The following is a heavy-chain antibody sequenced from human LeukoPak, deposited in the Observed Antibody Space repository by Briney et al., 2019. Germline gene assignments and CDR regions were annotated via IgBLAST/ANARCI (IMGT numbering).Heavy chain of an antibody. D-gene: IGHD2-15*01. Sequence: GGSLRLSCAASGFTFCSKWMSWVRQAPGKGLKWVVNIKQDGSEKYYADSVKGRFTISRENAKNSLYLQMNSLRAEDTAVYSCARAQDCRCETCHFDYWGQGTLVTVSS. V-gene: IGHV3-7*05. CDR1: GFTFCSKW. CDR3: ARAQDCRCETCHFDY. J-gene: IGHJ4*02. CDR2: IKQDGSEK.